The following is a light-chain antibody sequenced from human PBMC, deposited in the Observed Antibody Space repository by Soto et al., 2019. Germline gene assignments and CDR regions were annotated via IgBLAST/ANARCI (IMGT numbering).Light chain of an antibody. V-gene: IGLV2-8*01. J-gene: IGLJ1*01. CDR3: SSYAGSNNKV. CDR2: EVS. Sequence: QSVLTQPPSASGSPGQSVTISCTGTSSDVGGYNYVSWYQQHPGKAPKLMIYEVSKRPSGVPDRFSGSKSGNTASLTVSGLQAEDEAAYYCSSYAGSNNKVFGTGTKLTVL. CDR1: SSDVGGYNY.